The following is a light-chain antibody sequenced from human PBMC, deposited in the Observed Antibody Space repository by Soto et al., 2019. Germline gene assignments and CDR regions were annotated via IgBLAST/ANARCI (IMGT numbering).Light chain of an antibody. J-gene: IGLJ1*01. Sequence: QSVLTQPASVSGSPGQSITISCTATSSDVGTYNYVSWYQQHPGKAPKVMIYEVTYRPSGVSNRFSGSKSGNTASLTISGLQAEDEAEYYCSSYTGSSTLYVFGNGTKVTVL. CDR1: SSDVGTYNY. CDR3: SSYTGSSTLYV. V-gene: IGLV2-14*01. CDR2: EVT.